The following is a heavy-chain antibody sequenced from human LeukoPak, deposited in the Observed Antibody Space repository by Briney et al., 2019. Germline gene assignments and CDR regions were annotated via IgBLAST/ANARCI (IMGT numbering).Heavy chain of an antibody. V-gene: IGHV4-4*07. D-gene: IGHD4-23*01. J-gene: IGHJ4*02. Sequence: SETLSLTCTVSGGSISSYYWSWIRQPAGKGLEWIGRIYTSGSTNYNPSLKSRVTMSVDTSKNQFSLKLSSVTAADTAVYYCARVTTVGGRWYFDYWGQGTLVTVSS. CDR3: ARVTTVGGRWYFDY. CDR1: GGSISSYY. CDR2: IYTSGST.